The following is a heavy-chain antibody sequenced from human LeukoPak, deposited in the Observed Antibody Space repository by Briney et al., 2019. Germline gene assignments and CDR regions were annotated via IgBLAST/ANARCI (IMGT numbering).Heavy chain of an antibody. CDR3: ARATPYYYDSSGYYWFDP. CDR1: GYTFTSYG. D-gene: IGHD3-22*01. Sequence: GASVKVSCKASGYTFTSYGISWVRQAPGQGLEGMGWISAYNGNTNYAQKLQGRVTMTTDTSTSTAYMELRSLRSDDTAVYYCARATPYYYDSSGYYWFDPWGQGTLVTVSS. J-gene: IGHJ5*02. CDR2: ISAYNGNT. V-gene: IGHV1-18*01.